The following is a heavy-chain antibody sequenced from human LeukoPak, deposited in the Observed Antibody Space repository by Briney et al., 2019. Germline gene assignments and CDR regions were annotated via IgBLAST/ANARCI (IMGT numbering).Heavy chain of an antibody. J-gene: IGHJ4*02. CDR3: AKDGSGWLDY. CDR1: GFTFSRYW. V-gene: IGHV3-33*06. D-gene: IGHD6-19*01. Sequence: PGGSLRLSCAASGFTFSRYWMTWVRQAPGKGLEWVAVIWYDGSNKYYADSVKGRFTISRDNSKNTLYLQMNSLRAEDTAVYYCAKDGSGWLDYWGQGTLVTVSS. CDR2: IWYDGSNK.